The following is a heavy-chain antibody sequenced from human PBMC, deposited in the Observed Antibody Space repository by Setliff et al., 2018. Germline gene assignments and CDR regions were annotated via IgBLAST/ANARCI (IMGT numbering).Heavy chain of an antibody. D-gene: IGHD3-22*01. V-gene: IGHV4-34*01. CDR3: ASPRLSYYDNGAFPSDAFDL. CDR1: GGSLSTYY. Sequence: PSETLSLTCAVYGGSLSTYYWNWIRQPPGKGLEWIGEINHSGSTDYNPSLKSRVTISVDTSKNQFTLKLRSVTAADTAVYYCASPRLSYYDNGAFPSDAFDLCGQGTMVTVSS. CDR2: INHSGST. J-gene: IGHJ3*01.